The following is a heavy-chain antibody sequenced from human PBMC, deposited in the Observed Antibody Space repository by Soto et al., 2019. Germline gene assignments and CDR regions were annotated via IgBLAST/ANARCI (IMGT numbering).Heavy chain of an antibody. Sequence: GASVKVSCKASGYTFTGYYMHWVRQAPGQGLEWMGWINPNSGGTNYAQKFQGRVTMTRDTSISTAYMELSRLRSDDTAVYYCARGHYDSSGYYDNWFGPWGQGTLVTSPQ. J-gene: IGHJ5*02. CDR3: ARGHYDSSGYYDNWFGP. CDR1: GYTFTGYY. D-gene: IGHD3-22*01. CDR2: INPNSGGT. V-gene: IGHV1-2*02.